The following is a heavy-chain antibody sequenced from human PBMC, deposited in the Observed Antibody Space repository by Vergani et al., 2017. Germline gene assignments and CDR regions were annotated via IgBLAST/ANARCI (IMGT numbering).Heavy chain of an antibody. CDR1: GFTFSSYA. D-gene: IGHD2-15*01. CDR3: AKDRLYCSGGSCYSNDAFDI. J-gene: IGHJ3*02. V-gene: IGHV3-23*01. Sequence: EVQLLESGGGLVQPGGSLRLSCAASGFTFSSYAMSWVRQAPGKGLEWVSAISGSGGSTYYADSVKGRFTISRDNSKNTLYRQMNSLRAEDTAVYYCAKDRLYCSGGSCYSNDAFDIWGQGTMVTVSS. CDR2: ISGSGGST.